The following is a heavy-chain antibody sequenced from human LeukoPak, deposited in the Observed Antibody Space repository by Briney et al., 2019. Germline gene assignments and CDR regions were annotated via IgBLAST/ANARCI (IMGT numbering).Heavy chain of an antibody. CDR1: GFTFSSYG. D-gene: IGHD3-10*01. V-gene: IGHV3-33*01. CDR2: IWYDGNNK. CDR3: ARDLEGFGELISYFDY. J-gene: IGHJ4*02. Sequence: GRSLRLSCAASGFTFSSYGMHWVRQAPGKGLEWVAVIWYDGNNKYYADSVKGRFTISRDNSKNTLYLQMNSLRAEDTAVYYCARDLEGFGELISYFDYWGQGTLVTVSS.